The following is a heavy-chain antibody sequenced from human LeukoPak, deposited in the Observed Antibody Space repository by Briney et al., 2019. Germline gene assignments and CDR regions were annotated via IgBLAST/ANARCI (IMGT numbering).Heavy chain of an antibody. CDR1: GFTFSSYC. CDR2: IKQDGSEK. CDR3: ASPLRAYDAFDI. J-gene: IGHJ3*02. Sequence: PGGSLRLSWAASGFTFSSYCMSWVRQAPGKGLEWVANIKQDGSEKYYVDSVKGRFTISRDNAKNSLYLQMNSLRAEDTAVYYCASPLRAYDAFDIWGQGTMVTVSS. D-gene: IGHD4-17*01. V-gene: IGHV3-7*05.